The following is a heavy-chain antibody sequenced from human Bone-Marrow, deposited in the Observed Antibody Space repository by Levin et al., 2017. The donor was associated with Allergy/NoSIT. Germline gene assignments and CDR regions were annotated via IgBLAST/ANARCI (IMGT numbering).Heavy chain of an antibody. J-gene: IGHJ6*02. CDR1: GDSISSTYYY. CDR3: ARLRLAASRSYYYGFDV. D-gene: IGHD6-6*01. CDR2: IYYSGTT. Sequence: PSETLSLTCTVSGDSISSTYYYWGWIRQPPGKGLEWIASIYYSGTTYYNPSLKSRLTISVDTSKNQFSLKLASVTAADTAVYYCARLRLAASRSYYYGFDVWGQGTTVTVSS. V-gene: IGHV4-39*01.